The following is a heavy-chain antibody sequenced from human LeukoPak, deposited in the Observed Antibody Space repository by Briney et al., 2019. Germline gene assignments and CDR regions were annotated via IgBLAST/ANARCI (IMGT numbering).Heavy chain of an antibody. Sequence: PGGSLRLSCAASGFTFSSYGMHWVRQAPGKGLEWVAVISYDGSNKYYADSVKGRFTISRDNSKNTLYLQMNSLRAEDTAVYYCAKENTKTPIRPGEATVTKGYFDYWGQGTLVTVSS. V-gene: IGHV3-30*18. D-gene: IGHD4-17*01. CDR2: ISYDGSNK. CDR3: AKENTKTPIRPGEATVTKGYFDY. CDR1: GFTFSSYG. J-gene: IGHJ4*02.